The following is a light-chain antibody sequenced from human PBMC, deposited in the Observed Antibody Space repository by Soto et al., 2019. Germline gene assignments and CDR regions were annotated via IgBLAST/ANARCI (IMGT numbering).Light chain of an antibody. CDR1: QSLTSY. CDR3: QHYNNWPPWT. V-gene: IGKV3-15*01. CDR2: GAS. J-gene: IGKJ1*01. Sequence: EVVMTQSPATLSVSPGYTATLSCRASQSLTSYLAWYQQKPDQAPRLLXYGASTRATGVPARFSGSGSGTEFTLTISSLHSEDFAAYYCQHYNNWPPWTFGQGTNV.